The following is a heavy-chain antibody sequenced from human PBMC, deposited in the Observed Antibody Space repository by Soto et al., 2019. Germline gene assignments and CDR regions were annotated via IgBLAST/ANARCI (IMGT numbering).Heavy chain of an antibody. D-gene: IGHD3-16*01. CDR1: GASVTTYY. Sequence: QVQLQESGPGLVKPSETLSLNCTVSGASVTTYYWSWIRQSPGKGLDWIGHIYYSGSTKYNPSLKSRVTISVETSKNQLSLTLRSVTAADTAVYYCARGPIMTTFGGVPEALNWFDPWGQGILVIVSS. CDR3: ARGPIMTTFGGVPEALNWFDP. CDR2: IYYSGST. V-gene: IGHV4-59*02. J-gene: IGHJ5*02.